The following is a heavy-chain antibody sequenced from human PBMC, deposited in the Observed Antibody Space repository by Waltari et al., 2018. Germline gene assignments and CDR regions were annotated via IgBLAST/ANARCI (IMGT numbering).Heavy chain of an antibody. CDR3: ARREAMITFGGVIASDAFDI. V-gene: IGHV5-51*01. CDR1: GYSFTSYW. CDR2: IYPATSNT. Sequence: EVQLVQSGAEVKKPGESLKISCKGSGYSFTSYWIGWVRQMPGKGLEWMGIIYPATSNTIYNPSFQGQVTISADKSISTAYLQVSSLKASDTAMYYCARREAMITFGGVIASDAFDIWGQGTMVTVSS. D-gene: IGHD3-16*02. J-gene: IGHJ3*02.